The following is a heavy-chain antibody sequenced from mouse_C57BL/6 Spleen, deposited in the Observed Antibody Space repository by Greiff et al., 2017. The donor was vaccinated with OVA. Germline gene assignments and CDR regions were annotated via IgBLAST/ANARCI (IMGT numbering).Heavy chain of an antibody. J-gene: IGHJ4*01. D-gene: IGHD2-1*01. Sequence: VQLQQPGAELVKPGASVKLSCKASGYTFTSYWMQWVKQRPGQGLEWIGELDPSDSYTNYNQKFKGKATLTVDTSSSTAYMQLSSLTSEDSAVYYCAPMVTSPYYAMDYWGKGTSVTVSS. CDR2: LDPSDSYT. V-gene: IGHV1-50*01. CDR3: APMVTSPYYAMDY. CDR1: GYTFTSYW.